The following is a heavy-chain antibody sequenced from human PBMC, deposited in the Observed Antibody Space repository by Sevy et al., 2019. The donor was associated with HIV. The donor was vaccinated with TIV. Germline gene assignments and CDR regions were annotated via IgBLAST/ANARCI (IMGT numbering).Heavy chain of an antibody. D-gene: IGHD2-21*01. J-gene: IGHJ4*02. CDR2: IKQDGSQK. CDR1: GFTSSDYY. V-gene: IGHV3-7*01. Sequence: GGSLRLSCAASGFTSSDYYMGWVRQAPGKGLEWVANIKQDGSQKNYVDSVKGRFTISRDNAKNSLYLQMNRLRVDDTAVYYCARELWPGDYWGQGTLVTVSS. CDR3: ARELWPGDY.